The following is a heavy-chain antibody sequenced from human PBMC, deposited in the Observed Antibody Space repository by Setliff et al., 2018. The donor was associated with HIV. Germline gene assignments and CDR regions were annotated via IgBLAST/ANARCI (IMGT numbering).Heavy chain of an antibody. J-gene: IGHJ4*02. CDR3: ARAPVVTAQPNHFDF. Sequence: SQTLSLTCAISGDSVSSNTAAWNWIRQSPSRGLEWLGRTYYRSKWSNDYAVSVKSRITINPDTSKNQFSLNLTSVTAADTAVYFCARAPVVTAQPNHFDFWGQGMLVTVSS. V-gene: IGHV6-1*01. CDR2: TYYRSKWSN. D-gene: IGHD2-21*02. CDR1: GDSVSSNTAA.